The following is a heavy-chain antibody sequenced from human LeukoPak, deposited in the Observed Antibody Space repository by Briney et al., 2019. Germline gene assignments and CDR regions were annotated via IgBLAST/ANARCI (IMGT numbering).Heavy chain of an antibody. V-gene: IGHV4-4*07. J-gene: IGHJ4*02. CDR3: ARQTGSGLFILP. Sequence: SETLSLTCSVSGDSISYFYWSWIRQAAGKGLEWIGRVSSSGSIDYNASLKSRVTMSVDTSKNQLSLKVISVTAADTAVYYCARQTGSGLFILPGGQGTLVTVSS. CDR2: VSSSGSI. D-gene: IGHD3/OR15-3a*01. CDR1: GDSISYFY.